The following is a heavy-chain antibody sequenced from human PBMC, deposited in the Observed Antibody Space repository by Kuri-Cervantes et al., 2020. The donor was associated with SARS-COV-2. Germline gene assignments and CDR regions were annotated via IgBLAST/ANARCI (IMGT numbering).Heavy chain of an antibody. Sequence: GESLKISCAASGFTFSSYAMSWVRQAPGKGLEWVSAISGSGGSTYYADSVKGRFTISRDNSKNTLYLQMNSLRAEDTAVYYCAKIGTQYCSAGSCYVDYWGQGTLVIVSS. D-gene: IGHD2-15*01. J-gene: IGHJ4*02. V-gene: IGHV3-23*01. CDR1: GFTFSSYA. CDR3: AKIGTQYCSAGSCYVDY. CDR2: ISGSGGST.